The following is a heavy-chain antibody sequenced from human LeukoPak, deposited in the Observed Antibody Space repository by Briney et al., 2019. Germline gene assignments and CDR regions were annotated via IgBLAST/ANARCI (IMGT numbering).Heavy chain of an antibody. CDR3: AREYSYGNYFDY. V-gene: IGHV4-59*01. D-gene: IGHD5-18*01. Sequence: PSETLSLTCTVSGGSIGSYYWSWIRQPPGKGLEWIGYIYYSGSTNYNPSLKSRVTISVDTSKNQFSLKLSSVTAADTAVYYCAREYSYGNYFDYWGQGTLVTVSS. CDR2: IYYSGST. CDR1: GGSIGSYY. J-gene: IGHJ4*02.